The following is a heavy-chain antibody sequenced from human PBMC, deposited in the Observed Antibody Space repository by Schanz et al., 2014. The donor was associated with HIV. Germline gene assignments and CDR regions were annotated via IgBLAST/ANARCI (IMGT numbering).Heavy chain of an antibody. CDR2: IWYDGSNK. D-gene: IGHD3-3*01. CDR3: ARAPSDFWMAYFDD. V-gene: IGHV3-33*01. CDR1: GFTFSSYG. J-gene: IGHJ4*02. Sequence: QVQLVESGGGVVQPGRSLRLSCAASGFTFSSYGMHWVRQAPGKGLEWVAVIWYDGSNKYYADSVKGRFTTSRDNSKNTLYLQMNSLRAEDTAVYYCARAPSDFWMAYFDDWGQGTLVTVSS.